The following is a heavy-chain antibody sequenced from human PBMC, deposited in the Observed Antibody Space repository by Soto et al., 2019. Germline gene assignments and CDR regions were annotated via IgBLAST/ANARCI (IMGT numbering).Heavy chain of an antibody. D-gene: IGHD6-13*01. Sequence: SETLSLTCTAYGESFNGYYWSWIRQPPGKGLEWIGEIHHSGSTNYNPSLKSRVTFSIDTSKRQFSLKVRSVTAADTAVYYCARGKRGSSWYRGEEKYYYYGMDVWGQGTPVTVSS. CDR1: GESFNGYY. J-gene: IGHJ6*02. V-gene: IGHV4-34*01. CDR3: ARGKRGSSWYRGEEKYYYYGMDV. CDR2: IHHSGST.